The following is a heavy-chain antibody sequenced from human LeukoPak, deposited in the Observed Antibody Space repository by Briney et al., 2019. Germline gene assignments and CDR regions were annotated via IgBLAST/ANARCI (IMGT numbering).Heavy chain of an antibody. J-gene: IGHJ4*02. CDR2: ISSNSRYI. CDR3: ARNLYSGSYSYFDY. Sequence: GGSLRLSCAASGFTFSSYSMNWVRQAPGKGLEWVSSISSNSRYIYYADSVKGRFTISRDNAKNSLYLQMNSMSAEDTAVYYCARNLYSGSYSYFDYWGQGTLVTVSS. D-gene: IGHD1-26*01. V-gene: IGHV3-21*01. CDR1: GFTFSSYS.